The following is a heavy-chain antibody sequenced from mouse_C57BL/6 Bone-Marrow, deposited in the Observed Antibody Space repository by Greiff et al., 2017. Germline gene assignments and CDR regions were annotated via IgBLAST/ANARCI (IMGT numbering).Heavy chain of an antibody. CDR2: IDPEIGDT. Sequence: EVHLVEPGAELVRPGASVKLSCTASGFNIKDDYIHWVKQRPEQGLEWIGWIDPEIGDTEYASKFQGKATITSDTSSNTAHIQLSSLTSEDTAVYDCSSFDGNDFDFWGQGTPLTVAS. D-gene: IGHD2-1*01. V-gene: IGHV14-4*01. CDR3: SSFDGNDFDF. CDR1: GFNIKDDY. J-gene: IGHJ2*01.